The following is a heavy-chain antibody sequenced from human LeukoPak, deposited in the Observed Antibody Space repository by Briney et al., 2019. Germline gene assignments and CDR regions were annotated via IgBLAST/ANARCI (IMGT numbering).Heavy chain of an antibody. CDR2: IYTSGST. Sequence: NTSETLSLTCTVSGGSISSGSYYWSWIRQPAGKGLEWIGRIYTSGSTNYNPSLKSRVTISVDTSKNQFSLKLSSVTAADTAVYCCARDIPDSSGYPNYFDYWGQGTLVTVSS. J-gene: IGHJ4*02. D-gene: IGHD3-22*01. CDR3: ARDIPDSSGYPNYFDY. V-gene: IGHV4-61*02. CDR1: GGSISSGSYY.